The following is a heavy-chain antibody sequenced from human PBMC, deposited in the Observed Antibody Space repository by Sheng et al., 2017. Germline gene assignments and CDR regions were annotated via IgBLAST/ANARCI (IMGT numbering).Heavy chain of an antibody. CDR3: TSNTPEDYYYGLGV. Sequence: EVQLVESGGGLVQPGGSLKLSCTASGFTFSGSAMHWVRQASGKGLEWVGRIRNKVNNYATAYAASVKGRFTISRDDSTNTAYLQMNSLKTEDTAIYYCTSNTPEDYYYGLGVWGQGTTVTGLL. V-gene: IGHV3-73*02. CDR1: GFTFSGSA. CDR2: IRNKVNNYAT. J-gene: IGHJ6*02.